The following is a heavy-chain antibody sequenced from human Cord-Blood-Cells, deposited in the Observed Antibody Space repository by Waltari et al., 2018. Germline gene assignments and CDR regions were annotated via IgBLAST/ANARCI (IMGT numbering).Heavy chain of an antibody. Sequence: QVQLQQWGAGLLKTSETLSLTCAVYGGSFSGYYWSWIRQPPGKGLEWIGEINHSGSTNYTPSPKSRVTISVDTSKNQFSLKLSSVTAADTAVYYCARAPAARPHQDAFDIWGQGTMVTVSS. CDR1: GGSFSGYY. CDR2: INHSGST. CDR3: ARAPAARPHQDAFDI. D-gene: IGHD6-6*01. J-gene: IGHJ3*02. V-gene: IGHV4-34*01.